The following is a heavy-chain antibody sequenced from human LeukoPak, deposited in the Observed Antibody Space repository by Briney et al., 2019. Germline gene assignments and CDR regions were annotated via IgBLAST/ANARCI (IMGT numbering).Heavy chain of an antibody. CDR2: ISSSGSTI. Sequence: GGSLRLSCAASGFTFSDYYMSWIRQAPGKGLEWVSYISSSGSTIYYADSVKGRFTISRDNAKNSLYLQMNSLRAEDTAVYCCASSAPKRWLQYSGAFDIWGQGTMVTVSS. V-gene: IGHV3-11*01. CDR1: GFTFSDYY. CDR3: ASSAPKRWLQYSGAFDI. D-gene: IGHD5-24*01. J-gene: IGHJ3*02.